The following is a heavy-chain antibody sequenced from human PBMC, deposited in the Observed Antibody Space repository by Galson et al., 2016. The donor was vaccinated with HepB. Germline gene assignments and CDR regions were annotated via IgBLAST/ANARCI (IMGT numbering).Heavy chain of an antibody. CDR3: ARRERGCSGGSCIPYYFDS. J-gene: IGHJ4*02. D-gene: IGHD2-15*01. CDR2: IYPGDSDT. CDR1: GYTFTNYW. V-gene: IGHV5-51*01. Sequence: QSGAEVKKTGESLKISCKASGYTFTNYWIGWVRQLPGKGLEWMGIIYPGDSDTSYSPSFQGQVTMSADTSITTAYLQWSSLKASDTAMYYCARRERGCSGGSCIPYYFDSWGQGTLVTVSS.